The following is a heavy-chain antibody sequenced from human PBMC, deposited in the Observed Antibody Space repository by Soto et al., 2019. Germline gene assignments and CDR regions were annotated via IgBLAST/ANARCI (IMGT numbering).Heavy chain of an antibody. CDR2: ISGSGGDT. CDR3: AKARGIINPALGSY. D-gene: IGHD3-16*01. V-gene: IGHV3-23*01. J-gene: IGHJ1*01. Sequence: GGSLRLSCAASGFTFITDPMSWVRQAPGKGLEGVSVISGSGGDTYYADSVKGRFTIARDNSKNTLSLKMNSLTAEDTAVYYCAKARGIINPALGSYWGQGTQVTVSS. CDR1: GFTFITDP.